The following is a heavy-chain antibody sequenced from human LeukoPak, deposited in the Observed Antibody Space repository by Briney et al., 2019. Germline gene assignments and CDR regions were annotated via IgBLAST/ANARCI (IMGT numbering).Heavy chain of an antibody. Sequence: ASVTVSCKASGYTFTSYGIGWVRQAPGQGLDWVGRIRAYYGNTNYAQKLQGRDTMTTDTSTSTAYMELRSLRSDDTAVYYCAREYDYGSSGYYTDLYSFDYSGQGALVTASS. D-gene: IGHD3-22*01. CDR1: GYTFTSYG. CDR2: IRAYYGNT. V-gene: IGHV1-18*01. CDR3: AREYDYGSSGYYTDLYSFDY. J-gene: IGHJ4*02.